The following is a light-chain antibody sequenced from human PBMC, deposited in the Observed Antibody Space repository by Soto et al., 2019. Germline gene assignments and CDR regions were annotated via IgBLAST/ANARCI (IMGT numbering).Light chain of an antibody. CDR1: SSNIGAGYD. CDR3: QSYDSSLSGYV. CDR2: GNS. Sequence: QSVLTQPPSVSGAPGQRVTISCTGSSSNIGAGYDVHWYQQLPGTAPKLLIYGNSNRPSGVPDRFSGSKSGTSASLAITGVQADDEADYYCQSYDSSLSGYVFGTGTKLTVL. V-gene: IGLV1-40*01. J-gene: IGLJ1*01.